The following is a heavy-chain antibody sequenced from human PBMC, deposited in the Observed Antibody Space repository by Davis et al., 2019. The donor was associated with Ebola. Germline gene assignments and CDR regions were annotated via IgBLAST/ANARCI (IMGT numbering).Heavy chain of an antibody. CDR2: ISAYNGNT. D-gene: IGHD3-9*01. CDR1: GYTFTSYD. V-gene: IGHV1-18*01. Sequence: ASVKVSCKASGYTFTSYDINWVRQAPGQGLEWMGWISAYNGNTNYAQKLQGRVTMTTDTSTSTAYMELRSLRSDDTAVYYCARAYDILTDWFDPWGQGTLVTVSS. CDR3: ARAYDILTDWFDP. J-gene: IGHJ5*02.